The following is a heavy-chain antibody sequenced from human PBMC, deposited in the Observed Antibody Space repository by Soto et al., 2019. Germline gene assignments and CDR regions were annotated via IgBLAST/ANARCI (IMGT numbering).Heavy chain of an antibody. Sequence: QVHLVQSGAEVKKPGASVKDSCKCSGYTFTSYGITWVRQAPGQGLEWMGWISAHNDNTDYAQKLQGRVTVTRDTSTSTAYMELRSLRSDDTAVYYCARGRYGDYWGQGALVTVSS. CDR2: ISAHNDNT. CDR3: ARGRYGDY. CDR1: GYTFTSYG. V-gene: IGHV1-18*01. D-gene: IGHD1-1*01. J-gene: IGHJ4*02.